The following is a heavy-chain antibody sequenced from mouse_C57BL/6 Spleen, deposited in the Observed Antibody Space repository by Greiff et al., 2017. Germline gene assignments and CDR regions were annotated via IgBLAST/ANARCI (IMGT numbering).Heavy chain of an antibody. CDR2: IWSGGST. Sequence: VKLQESGPGLVQPSQSLSITCTVSGFSLTSYGVHWVRQSPGKGLEWLGVIWSGGSTDYNAAFISRLSISKDNFKSQVFFKMNSLQADDTAIYYCARNSDGYYVDYWGQGTTLTVSS. D-gene: IGHD2-3*01. V-gene: IGHV2-2*01. CDR3: ARNSDGYYVDY. J-gene: IGHJ2*01. CDR1: GFSLTSYG.